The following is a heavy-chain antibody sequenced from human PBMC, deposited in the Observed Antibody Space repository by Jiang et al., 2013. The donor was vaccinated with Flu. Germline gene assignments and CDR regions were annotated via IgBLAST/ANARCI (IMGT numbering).Heavy chain of an antibody. Sequence: VQLVESGGGVVQPGRSLRLSCAASGFTFSSHAMHWVRQAPGKGLEWVAVIWHDGDNMYYTDSVKGRFTISRDNSKNTLYLQMNSLRAEDTAVYYCVRETGSGGTYTNAFDIWGQGTMVTVSS. D-gene: IGHD1-26*01. CDR2: IWHDGDNM. V-gene: IGHV3-33*01. CDR1: GFTFSSHA. J-gene: IGHJ3*02. CDR3: VRETGSGGTYTNAFDI.